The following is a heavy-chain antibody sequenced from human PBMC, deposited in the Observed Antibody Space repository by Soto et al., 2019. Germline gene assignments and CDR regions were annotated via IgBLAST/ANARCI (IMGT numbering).Heavy chain of an antibody. Sequence: GALRLSCATSGFPFSDYYMSWIRQAPGKGLEWLSHISPKSTYRNYADSVKGRFTISRDNTKSSLFLQMNSLGAEDTGLYYCASGADYNTNYIPFDPWGQGTLVTVSS. V-gene: IGHV3-11*06. J-gene: IGHJ5*02. CDR1: GFPFSDYY. CDR2: ISPKSTYR. D-gene: IGHD3-10*01. CDR3: ASGADYNTNYIPFDP.